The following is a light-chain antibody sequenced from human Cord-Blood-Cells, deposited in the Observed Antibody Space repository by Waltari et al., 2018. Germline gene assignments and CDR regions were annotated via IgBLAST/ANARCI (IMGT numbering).Light chain of an antibody. V-gene: IGKV3-15*01. CDR2: GAS. J-gene: IGKJ4*01. CDR3: QQYNNWPRALT. CDR1: QSVSSN. Sequence: EIVMTQSPATLSVSPGERATLSCRASQSVSSNLAWYQQKPGQAPRLLIYGASTRATGIPARFSGSGSGTEFTLTISSLQSEDFAVYYCQQYNNWPRALTFGGGTKGEIK.